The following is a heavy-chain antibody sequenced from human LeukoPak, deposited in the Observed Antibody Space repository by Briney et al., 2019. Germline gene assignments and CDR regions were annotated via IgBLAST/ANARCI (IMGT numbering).Heavy chain of an antibody. V-gene: IGHV1-69*05. CDR2: IIPIFGTA. D-gene: IGHD1-14*01. CDR3: ARDRNRANWNHQMYFDY. J-gene: IGHJ4*02. Sequence: ASVKVSCKASGGTFSSYAISWVRQAPGQGLEWMGGIIPIFGTANYAQKFQGRVTITTDESTSTAYMELSSLRSEDTAVYYCARDRNRANWNHQMYFDYWGQGTLVTVSS. CDR1: GGTFSSYA.